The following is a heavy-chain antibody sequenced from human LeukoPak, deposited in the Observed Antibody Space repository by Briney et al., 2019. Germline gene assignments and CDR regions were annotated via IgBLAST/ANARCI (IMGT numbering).Heavy chain of an antibody. CDR1: GGSISSYY. D-gene: IGHD2-2*01. V-gene: IGHV4-59*01. J-gene: IGHJ5*02. Sequence: SETLSLTCTVSGGSISSYYWSWIRQPPGKGLEWIGYIYYSGSTNYNPSLKSRVTISVDTSKNHFSLKLSSVTAADTAVYYCARDLYQGWFDHWGQGTLVTVSS. CDR3: ARDLYQGWFDH. CDR2: IYYSGST.